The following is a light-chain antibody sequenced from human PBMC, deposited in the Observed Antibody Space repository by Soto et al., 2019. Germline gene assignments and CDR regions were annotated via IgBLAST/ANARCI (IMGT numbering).Light chain of an antibody. CDR3: QQYGSSPFT. V-gene: IGKV3-20*01. CDR1: PSVSSTH. CDR2: GAS. J-gene: IGKJ3*01. Sequence: EIVLTQSPGTLSLSPGERATLSCRASPSVSSTHLAWYQQKPGQAPRLLISGASIRAPGIPDRFSGSGSGTDFTLTISNLEPDDFAVFYYQQYGSSPFTFGPGTRVDFK.